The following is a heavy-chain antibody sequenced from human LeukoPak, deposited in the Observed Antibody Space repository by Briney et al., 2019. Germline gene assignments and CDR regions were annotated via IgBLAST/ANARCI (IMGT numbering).Heavy chain of an antibody. D-gene: IGHD3-22*01. V-gene: IGHV4-39*07. CDR1: GGSISSSSYY. CDR2: IYYSGST. J-gene: IGHJ3*02. CDR3: ARGDTMIVEHAFDI. Sequence: SETLSLTCTVSGGSISSSSYYWGWIRQPPGKGLEWIGSIYYSGSTYYNPSLKSRVTISVDTSKNQFSLKLSSVTAADTAVYYCARGDTMIVEHAFDIWGQGTMVTVSS.